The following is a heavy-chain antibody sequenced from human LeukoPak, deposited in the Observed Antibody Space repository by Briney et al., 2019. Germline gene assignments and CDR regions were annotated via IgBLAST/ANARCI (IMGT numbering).Heavy chain of an antibody. Sequence: GGSLRLSCAASGFAFDDFALHWVRQAPGKGLEWVSGISWNSDYIAYADSVKGRFTISRDSAKKYLYLQMNSLRPEDTALYYCVKPPSSGWYRGDFDTWGQGTMVTVSS. D-gene: IGHD6-19*01. CDR2: ISWNSDYI. CDR1: GFAFDDFA. V-gene: IGHV3-9*01. J-gene: IGHJ3*02. CDR3: VKPPSSGWYRGDFDT.